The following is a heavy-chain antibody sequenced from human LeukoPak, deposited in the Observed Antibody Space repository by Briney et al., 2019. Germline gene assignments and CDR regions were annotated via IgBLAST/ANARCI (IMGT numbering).Heavy chain of an antibody. V-gene: IGHV1-69*13. J-gene: IGHJ2*01. Sequence: ASVTVSCKASGGTFSSYAISWVRQAPGQGLEWMGGIIPIFGTANYAQKFQGRVTITADESTSTAYMELSSLRSEDTAVYYCARDRGYYDSSGYPTSWYFDLWGRGTLVTVSS. CDR2: IIPIFGTA. CDR3: ARDRGYYDSSGYPTSWYFDL. D-gene: IGHD3-22*01. CDR1: GGTFSSYA.